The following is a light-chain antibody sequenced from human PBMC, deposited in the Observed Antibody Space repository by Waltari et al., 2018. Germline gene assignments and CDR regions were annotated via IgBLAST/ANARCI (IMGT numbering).Light chain of an antibody. J-gene: IGKJ4*01. Sequence: EIVLTQSPGTLSLSPGERATLACRASQTVSSISLSWYQKNPGQAPMLLFYGASTRATAIPDRFSGSGSGTDFTLTISRLEPEDFAVYYCQQYDGIVLTFGGGTKAEI. V-gene: IGKV3-20*01. CDR3: QQYDGIVLT. CDR1: QTVSSIS. CDR2: GAS.